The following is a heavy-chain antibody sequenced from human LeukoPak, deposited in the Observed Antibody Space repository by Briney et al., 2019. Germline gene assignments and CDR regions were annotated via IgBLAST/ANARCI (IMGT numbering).Heavy chain of an antibody. CDR2: ISSSSYI. J-gene: IGHJ4*02. CDR3: ARGYYDILTGYQGY. V-gene: IGHV3-21*01. D-gene: IGHD3-9*01. Sequence: GGSLRLSCAASGFTFSSYSMNWVRRAPGKGLEWVSSISSSSYIYYADSVKGRFTISRDNAKNSLYLQMNSLRAEDTAVYYCARGYYDILTGYQGYWGQGTLVTVSS. CDR1: GFTFSSYS.